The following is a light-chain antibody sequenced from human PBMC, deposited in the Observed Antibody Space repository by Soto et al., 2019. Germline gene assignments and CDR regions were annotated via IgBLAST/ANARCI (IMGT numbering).Light chain of an antibody. V-gene: IGKV1-6*01. Sequence: AIQMTQSPSSLSASVGDRVTITCRASQGIRNDLGWYQQKPGKHPKLLIYGASSLQSGVPSRFSGSGSGTDFTLTISSLQPEDFATYYCLQDYDYPRTFGGGTKVEIK. CDR3: LQDYDYPRT. CDR2: GAS. J-gene: IGKJ4*01. CDR1: QGIRND.